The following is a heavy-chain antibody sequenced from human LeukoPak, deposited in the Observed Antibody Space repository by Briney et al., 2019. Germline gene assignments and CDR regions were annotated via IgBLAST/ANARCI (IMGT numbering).Heavy chain of an antibody. CDR3: TKTYYYGSGSLDY. V-gene: IGHV3-15*01. J-gene: IGHJ4*02. Sequence: GGSLRLSCAASGFTFSNAWMCWVRQAPGKGLEWVGRIKSKTDGGTTDYAAPVKGRFTISRDDSKNTLYLQMNSLKTEDTAIYYCTKTYYYGSGSLDYWGQGTLVTVSS. CDR1: GFTFSNAW. D-gene: IGHD3-10*01. CDR2: IKSKTDGGTT.